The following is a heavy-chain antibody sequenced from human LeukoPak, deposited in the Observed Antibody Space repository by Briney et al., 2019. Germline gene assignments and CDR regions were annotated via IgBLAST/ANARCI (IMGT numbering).Heavy chain of an antibody. D-gene: IGHD5-18*01. CDR1: GYTFTSYD. Sequence: ASVKVSCKASGYTFTSYDINWVRQATGQGLEWMGWMNPNSGNTGYAQKFQGRVTITRNTSISTAYMELSSLRSEDTAVYYCAREGGYGRTYYFDYWGQGTLVTVSS. J-gene: IGHJ4*02. CDR2: MNPNSGNT. CDR3: AREGGYGRTYYFDY. V-gene: IGHV1-8*03.